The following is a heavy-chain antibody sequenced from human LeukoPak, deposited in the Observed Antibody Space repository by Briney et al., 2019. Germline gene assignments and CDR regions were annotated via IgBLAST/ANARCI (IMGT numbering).Heavy chain of an antibody. V-gene: IGHV3-30*18. CDR3: AQDRRHDYSYGIDY. Sequence: PGRSLRLSCAASGFTFSSYGMHWVRQAPGKGLEWVAVISYDGSNKYYADSVKGRFTISRDNSKNTLYLQMNSLTVEDTAVYYCAQDRRHDYSYGIDYWGQGTLVTVSS. D-gene: IGHD5-18*01. CDR2: ISYDGSNK. CDR1: GFTFSSYG. J-gene: IGHJ4*02.